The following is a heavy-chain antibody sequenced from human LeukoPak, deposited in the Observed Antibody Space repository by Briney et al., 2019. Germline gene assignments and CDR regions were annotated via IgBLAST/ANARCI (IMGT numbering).Heavy chain of an antibody. D-gene: IGHD3-16*02. CDR3: ARASDLYDYVWGSYRYYFDY. CDR1: GYTFTGYY. CDR2: IIPNSGGT. J-gene: IGHJ4*02. V-gene: IGHV1-2*02. Sequence: GASVKVSCKAAGYTFTGYYMHWVRQAPGQGLEWMGWIIPNSGGTNYAQKFQGRVTMTRDTSISTAYMELSRLRSDDTAVYYCARASDLYDYVWGSYRYYFDYWGQGTLVTVSS.